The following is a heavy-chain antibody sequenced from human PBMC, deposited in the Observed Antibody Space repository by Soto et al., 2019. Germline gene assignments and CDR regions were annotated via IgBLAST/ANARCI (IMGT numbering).Heavy chain of an antibody. CDR2: ISGSGDTP. Sequence: PGGSLRLSCAASGFTFSNYAISWVRQAPGKGLEWVPIISGSGDTPYYADSVKGRFTISRDNSRNTLYLQMNSLRAGDSAKYYCAKEGTSGFYYFEYWGPGTLVTVPS. CDR1: GFTFSNYA. CDR3: AKEGTSGFYYFEY. V-gene: IGHV3-23*01. D-gene: IGHD6-19*01. J-gene: IGHJ4*02.